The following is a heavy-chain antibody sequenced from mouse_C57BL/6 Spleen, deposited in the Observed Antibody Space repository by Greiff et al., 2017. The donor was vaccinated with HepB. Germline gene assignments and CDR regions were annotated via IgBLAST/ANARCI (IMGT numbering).Heavy chain of an antibody. V-gene: IGHV7-3*01. D-gene: IGHD2-14*01. CDR1: GFTFTDYY. CDR2: IRNKANGYTT. Sequence: EVQGVESGGGLVQPGGSLSLSCAASGFTFTDYYMSWVRQPPGKALEWLGFIRNKANGYTTEYSASVKGRFTISRDNSQSILYLQMNALRAEDSATYYCARSRYYRGYFDVWGTGTTVTVSS. J-gene: IGHJ1*03. CDR3: ARSRYYRGYFDV.